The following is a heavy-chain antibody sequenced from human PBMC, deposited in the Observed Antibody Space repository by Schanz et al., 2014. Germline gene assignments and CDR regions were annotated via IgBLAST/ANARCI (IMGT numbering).Heavy chain of an antibody. D-gene: IGHD3-22*01. V-gene: IGHV1-69*04. CDR2: IIPNLGSA. CDR1: GGTFSSYA. J-gene: IGHJ4*02. CDR3: ARAGQDYSDSSGYATYYFGN. Sequence: QVQLVQSGAEVKKPGSSVKVSCKASGGTFSSYAFSWVRQAPGQGLEWMGKIIPNLGSANYAQKFQGRVTITADKSTSTAYMELSNLRSEDTAVYYCARAGQDYSDSSGYATYYFGNWGQGTLVTVSS.